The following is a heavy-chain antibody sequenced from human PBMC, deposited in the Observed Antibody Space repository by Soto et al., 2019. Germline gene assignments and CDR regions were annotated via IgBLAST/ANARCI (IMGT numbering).Heavy chain of an antibody. J-gene: IGHJ4*02. V-gene: IGHV3-23*01. CDR2: ITGSGDNT. CDR3: AKRIAVTGPGRVNDY. D-gene: IGHD6-19*01. CDR1: GFTFSSYA. Sequence: EVQLLESGGGLVQPGGSLRLSCAASGFTFSSYAMTWVRQAPGKGLEWVSTITGSGDNTYYADSVKGRFTISRDNSKNTLYLQLNILRVEDTAVYYCAKRIAVTGPGRVNDYWGQGTLVTVSS.